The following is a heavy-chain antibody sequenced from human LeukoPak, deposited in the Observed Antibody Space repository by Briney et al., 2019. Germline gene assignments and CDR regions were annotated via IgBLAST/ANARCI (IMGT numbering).Heavy chain of an antibody. V-gene: IGHV1-18*01. D-gene: IGHD3-22*01. CDR3: ARSEHWNYYDSSGYPEAFDY. Sequence: GASVKVSCKASGGTFSSYAISWVRQAPGQGLEWMGWISAYNGNTNYAQKLQGRVTMTTDTSTSTAYMELSSLRSEDTAVYYCARSEHWNYYDSSGYPEAFDYWGQGTLVTVSS. CDR1: GGTFSSYA. J-gene: IGHJ4*02. CDR2: ISAYNGNT.